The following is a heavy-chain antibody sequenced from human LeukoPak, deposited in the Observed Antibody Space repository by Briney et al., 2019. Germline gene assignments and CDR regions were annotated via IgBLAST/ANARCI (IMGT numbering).Heavy chain of an antibody. CDR1: AYTFTAYY. V-gene: IGHV1-2*02. CDR3: ARERPSITLVRGVVNAFDY. J-gene: IGHJ4*02. D-gene: IGHD3-10*01. Sequence: ASVKVSCKASAYTFTAYYMHWVRQAPGQGLEWMGWINPKSGGKDYAQKFQGRVTMTRDTSISTAYMELSRRRSADTAVYYCARERPSITLVRGVVNAFDYWGQGTLVTVSA. CDR2: INPKSGGK.